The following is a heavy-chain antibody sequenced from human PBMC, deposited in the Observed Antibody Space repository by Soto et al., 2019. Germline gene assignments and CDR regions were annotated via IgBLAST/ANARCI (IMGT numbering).Heavy chain of an antibody. CDR3: AKGPVGWLRLGELSFYFDY. D-gene: IGHD3-16*02. Sequence: EVQLLESGGGLVQPGGSLRLSCAASGFTFSSYAMSWVRQAPGKGLEWVSAISGSGGSTYYADSVKGRFTISRDNSKNTLYLQMNSLRAEDTAVYYCAKGPVGWLRLGELSFYFDYWGQGTLVTVSS. V-gene: IGHV3-23*01. CDR1: GFTFSSYA. J-gene: IGHJ4*02. CDR2: ISGSGGST.